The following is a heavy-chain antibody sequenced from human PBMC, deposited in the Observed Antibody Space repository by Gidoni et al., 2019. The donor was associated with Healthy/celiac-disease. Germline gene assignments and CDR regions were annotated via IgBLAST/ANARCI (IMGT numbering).Heavy chain of an antibody. CDR1: GGSISSYY. CDR3: ARDFRQYYDSSGPTLDWFDP. Sequence: QVQLQESGPGLVKPSETLSLTCTVSGGSISSYYWSWIRQPAGKGLEWIGRIYTSGSTNYNPSLKSRVTMSVDTSKNQFSLKLSSVTAADTAVYYCARDFRQYYDSSGPTLDWFDPWGQGTLVTVSS. V-gene: IGHV4-4*07. D-gene: IGHD3-22*01. CDR2: IYTSGST. J-gene: IGHJ5*02.